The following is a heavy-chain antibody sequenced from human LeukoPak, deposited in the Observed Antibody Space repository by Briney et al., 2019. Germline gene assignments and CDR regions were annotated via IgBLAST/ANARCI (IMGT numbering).Heavy chain of an antibody. V-gene: IGHV5-51*01. CDR1: GYSFTSYW. CDR3: ASNPGRDGYRDFGC. Sequence: GESLKISCKGSGYSFTSYWIGWVRQMPGKGLEWMGIIYPGDSDTRSSPSFQGQVTISADKSISTAYLEWSSLKASDTGMYCCASNPGRDGYRDFGCWGQGARVTVSS. CDR2: IYPGDSDT. J-gene: IGHJ4*02. D-gene: IGHD5-24*01.